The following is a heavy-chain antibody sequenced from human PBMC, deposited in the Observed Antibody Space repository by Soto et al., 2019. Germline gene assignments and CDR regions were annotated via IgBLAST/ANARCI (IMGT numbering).Heavy chain of an antibody. CDR1: GYTFTGYY. CDR2: INPNSGGT. Sequence: GASVKVSCKASGYTFTGYYMHWVRQAPGQGLEWMGWINPNSGGTNYAQKFQGRVTMTRNTSISTAYMELSSLRSEDTAVYYCARKPDYDFWSGYRFDPWGQGTLVTVSS. D-gene: IGHD3-3*01. J-gene: IGHJ5*02. CDR3: ARKPDYDFWSGYRFDP. V-gene: IGHV1-2*02.